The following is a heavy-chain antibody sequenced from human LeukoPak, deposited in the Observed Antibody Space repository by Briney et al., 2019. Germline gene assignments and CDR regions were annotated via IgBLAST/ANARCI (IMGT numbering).Heavy chain of an antibody. CDR2: MNPNSANT. J-gene: IGHJ4*02. D-gene: IGHD3-3*01. V-gene: IGHV1-8*03. CDR3: ARAGIGFTDY. CDR1: GYTFTSYD. Sequence: ASVKVSCKASGYTFTSYDINWVRHATGQGLEWMGWMNPNSANTAYAQKFQGRVTITRNTSTSTAYMELSSLRSEDTAVYYCARAGIGFTDYWGQGTLVTVSS.